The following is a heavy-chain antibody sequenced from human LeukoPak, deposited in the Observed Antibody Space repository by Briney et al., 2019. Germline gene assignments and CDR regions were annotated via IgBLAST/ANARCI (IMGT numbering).Heavy chain of an antibody. V-gene: IGHV3-13*01. Sequence: PGGSLRLSCAASGFTFSNYDMHWVRQVAGKGLEWVSAIGTAGDTYYPDSVKGRFTISRDNAKNSLSLQMNSLRAEDTAVYYCARDPYSGSYGDDYYYYMDVWGKGTTVIISS. J-gene: IGHJ6*03. CDR3: ARDPYSGSYGDDYYYYMDV. D-gene: IGHD1-26*01. CDR1: GFTFSNYD. CDR2: IGTAGDT.